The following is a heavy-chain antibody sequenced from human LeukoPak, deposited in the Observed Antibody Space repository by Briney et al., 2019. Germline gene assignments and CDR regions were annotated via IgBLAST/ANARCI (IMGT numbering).Heavy chain of an antibody. D-gene: IGHD2-2*01. V-gene: IGHV1-2*02. CDR3: ASGCSSNSCYEYYFDY. Sequence: ASVKVSCKASGYTFTGYYMHWVRQAPGQGLEWMGWINPNSGGTNYAQKFQGRVTMTRDTSISTAYMELSRLRSDDTAVYYCASGCSSNSCYEYYFDYWGQGTLVTVSS. CDR2: INPNSGGT. CDR1: GYTFTGYY. J-gene: IGHJ4*02.